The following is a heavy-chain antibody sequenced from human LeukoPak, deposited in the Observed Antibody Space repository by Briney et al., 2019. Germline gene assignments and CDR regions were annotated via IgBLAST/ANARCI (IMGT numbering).Heavy chain of an antibody. V-gene: IGHV1-3*01. Sequence: GASVQVSCKASGNTFTKYCIHWVRQAPGQGLEWMGWIDDGHGNTKYSEKFQGRVSITRDTSASTVYMELNSLRSEDTAVYYCARNEDYWGQGTLVTVSS. CDR3: ARNEDY. CDR2: IDDGHGNT. CDR1: GNTFTKYC. D-gene: IGHD1-1*01. J-gene: IGHJ4*02.